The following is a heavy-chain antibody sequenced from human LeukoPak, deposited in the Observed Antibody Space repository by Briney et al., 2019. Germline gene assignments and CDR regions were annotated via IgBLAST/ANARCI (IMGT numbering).Heavy chain of an antibody. Sequence: GGSLRLSCAASGFTFSSYEMNWVRQAPGKGLEWVSYISSSGSTIYYADSVKGRFTISRDNAKNSLYLQVNSLRAEDTAVYYCAREFRSYPDYWGQETLVTVSS. CDR1: GFTFSSYE. V-gene: IGHV3-48*03. CDR2: ISSSGSTI. CDR3: AREFRSYPDY. D-gene: IGHD1-26*01. J-gene: IGHJ4*02.